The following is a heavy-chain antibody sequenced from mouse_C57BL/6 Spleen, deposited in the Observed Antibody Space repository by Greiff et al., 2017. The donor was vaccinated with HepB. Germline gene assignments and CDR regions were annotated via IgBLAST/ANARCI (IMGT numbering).Heavy chain of an antibody. CDR1: GFSFNTYA. J-gene: IGHJ4*01. V-gene: IGHV10-1*01. CDR2: IRSKSNNYAT. D-gene: IGHD2-4*01. Sequence: EVKVVESGGGLVQPKGSLKLSCAASGFSFNTYAMNWVRQAPGKGLEWVARIRSKSNNYATYYADSVKDRFTISRDDSESMLYLQMNNLKTEDTAMYYCVRYDYDDGYYAMDYWGQGTSVTVSS. CDR3: VRYDYDDGYYAMDY.